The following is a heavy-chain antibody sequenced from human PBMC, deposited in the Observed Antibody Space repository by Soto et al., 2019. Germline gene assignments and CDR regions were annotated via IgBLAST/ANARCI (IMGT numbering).Heavy chain of an antibody. Sequence: EVQLVESGEGLVQPGGSLRLSCVGSGFTFSTYSMNWVRQAPGKGLEWVSYISISSSTIKYADSVKGRFTISRDNAKNSLYLQLNSLRAEDTAVYYCVSYQFWGQGTLVTVSS. D-gene: IGHD3-16*01. V-gene: IGHV3-48*01. CDR2: ISISSSTI. CDR3: VSYQF. J-gene: IGHJ4*02. CDR1: GFTFSTYS.